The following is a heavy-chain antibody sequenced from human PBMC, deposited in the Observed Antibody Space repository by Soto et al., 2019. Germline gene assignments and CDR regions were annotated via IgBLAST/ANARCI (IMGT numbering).Heavy chain of an antibody. D-gene: IGHD1-26*01. V-gene: IGHV1-69*06. J-gene: IGHJ6*02. CDR3: ARGQFLVGATTYYYYYYGMDV. CDR1: GGTFSSYA. CDR2: IIPIFGTA. Sequence: SVKVSCKASGGTFSSYAISWVRQAPGQGLEWMGGIIPIFGTANYAQKFQGRVTITAGKSTSTAYMELSSLRSEDTAVYYCARGQFLVGATTYYYYYYGMDVWGQGTTVTVSS.